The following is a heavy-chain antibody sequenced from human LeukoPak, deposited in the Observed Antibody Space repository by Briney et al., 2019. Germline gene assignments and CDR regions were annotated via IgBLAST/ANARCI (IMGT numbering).Heavy chain of an antibody. CDR2: ISSNGGST. CDR3: VKGGDELTYYFDY. D-gene: IGHD3-10*01. CDR1: GFTFSSYA. V-gene: IGHV3-64D*06. J-gene: IGHJ4*02. Sequence: PGGSLRLSCSASGFTFSSYAMRWVRQAPGKGLEYVPAISSNGGSTYYADSVKGRFTISRDNSKNTLYLQMSSLRAEDTAVYYCVKGGDELTYYFDYWGQGTLVTVSS.